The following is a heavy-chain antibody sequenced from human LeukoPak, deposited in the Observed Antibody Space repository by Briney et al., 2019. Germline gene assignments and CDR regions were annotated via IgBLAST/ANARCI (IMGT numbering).Heavy chain of an antibody. J-gene: IGHJ4*02. CDR2: INHSGST. Sequence: SETLSLTCAVYGGSFSGYYWSWIRQPPGKGLEWIGEINHSGSTNYNPSLKSRVTISVDTSKNQFSLKLSPVTAADTAVYYCARKYGYSSGWHDYWGQGTLVTVSS. V-gene: IGHV4-34*01. D-gene: IGHD6-19*01. CDR3: ARKYGYSSGWHDY. CDR1: GGSFSGYY.